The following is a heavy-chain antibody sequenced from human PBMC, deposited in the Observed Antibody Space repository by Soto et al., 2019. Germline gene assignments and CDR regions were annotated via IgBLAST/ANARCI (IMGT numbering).Heavy chain of an antibody. D-gene: IGHD3-10*01. CDR3: ARAYYYGSAQGWFDP. J-gene: IGHJ5*02. CDR2: IYYSGST. V-gene: IGHV4-59*12. CDR1: GGSISSYY. Sequence: SETLSLTCTVSGGSISSYYWSWIRQPPGKGLEWIGCIYYSGSTYYNPSLKSRVTISVDTSKNQFSLKLSSVTAADTAVYYCARAYYYGSAQGWFDPWGQGTLVTVSS.